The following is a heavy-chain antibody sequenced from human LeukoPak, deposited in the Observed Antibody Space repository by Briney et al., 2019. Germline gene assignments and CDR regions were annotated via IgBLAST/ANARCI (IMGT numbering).Heavy chain of an antibody. Sequence: SETLSLTYTVSGYSISSGYYWGWIRQPPGKGLEWIGSIYYSGSTYYNPSLKSRVTISVDTSKNQFSLKLSSVTAADTAVYYCARFRGGSGSYYNAKYYYYYMDVWGKGTTVTVSS. J-gene: IGHJ6*03. V-gene: IGHV4-38-2*02. CDR3: ARFRGGSGSYYNAKYYYYYMDV. CDR2: IYYSGST. CDR1: GYSISSGYY. D-gene: IGHD3-10*01.